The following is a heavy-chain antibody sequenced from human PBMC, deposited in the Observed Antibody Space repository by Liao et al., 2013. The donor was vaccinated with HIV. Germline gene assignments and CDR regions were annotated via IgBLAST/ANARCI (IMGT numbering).Heavy chain of an antibody. CDR2: IYSSGST. J-gene: IGHJ6*03. CDR1: GGSLSSGGYY. D-gene: IGHD5-18*01. Sequence: QVQLQESGPGLVKPSQTLSLTCTVSGGSLSSGGYYWSWIRQPAGKGLEWIGRIYSSGSTNYSPSLKSRVTMSVDTSKNQFSLRLSSVTAADTAVYYCARERDTAMAGFNPTGYFYYMDVWGKGTTVTVSS. CDR3: ARERDTAMAGFNPTGYFYYMDV. V-gene: IGHV4-61*02.